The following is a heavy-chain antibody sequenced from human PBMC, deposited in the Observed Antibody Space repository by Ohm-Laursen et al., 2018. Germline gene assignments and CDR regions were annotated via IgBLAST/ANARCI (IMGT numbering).Heavy chain of an antibody. Sequence: SLRLSCAASGFTFSSYGMHWVRQAPGKGLEWVAVISYDGSNKYYTDSVKARFTISRDNSKNTLYLQMNSLRAEDTAVYYCAKTWLFRGYDYYFDYWGQGTLVTVSS. J-gene: IGHJ4*02. CDR1: GFTFSSYG. V-gene: IGHV3-30*18. CDR2: ISYDGSNK. D-gene: IGHD5-12*01. CDR3: AKTWLFRGYDYYFDY.